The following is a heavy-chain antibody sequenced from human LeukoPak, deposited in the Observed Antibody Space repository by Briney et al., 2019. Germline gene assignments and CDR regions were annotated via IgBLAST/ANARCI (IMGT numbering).Heavy chain of an antibody. Sequence: PSETLSLTCTVSGGSISSYYWSWIRQPPGKGLEWIGYIYYSGSTNYNPSLKSRVTISVDTSKNQFSLKLSSVTAADTAVYYCARAETWGYYFDYWGQGTLVTVSS. J-gene: IGHJ4*02. CDR1: GGSISSYY. CDR2: IYYSGST. D-gene: IGHD3-16*01. CDR3: ARAETWGYYFDY. V-gene: IGHV4-59*01.